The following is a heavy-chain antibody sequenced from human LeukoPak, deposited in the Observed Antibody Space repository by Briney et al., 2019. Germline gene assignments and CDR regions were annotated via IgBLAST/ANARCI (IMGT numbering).Heavy chain of an antibody. CDR2: IYYSGST. CDR3: AREAYSSSSNAFDI. J-gene: IGHJ3*02. CDR1: GGSISSYY. Sequence: PSETLSLTCTVSGGSISSYYWSWIRQPPGKGLEWIGYIYYSGSTNYNPSLKSRVTISVDTSKNQFSLKLSSVTAADTAVYYCAREAYSSSSNAFDIWGQGTMVTVSS. D-gene: IGHD6-6*01. V-gene: IGHV4-59*01.